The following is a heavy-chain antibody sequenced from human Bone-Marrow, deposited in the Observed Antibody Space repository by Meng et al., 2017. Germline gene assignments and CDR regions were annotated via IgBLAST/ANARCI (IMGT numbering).Heavy chain of an antibody. CDR3: AATGSKPIDY. V-gene: IGHV4-34*01. Sequence: QGQLHQWGTGLLKPSETLSLTCTVYGGSFSGYYWSWIRQPPGKGLEWIGEINHSGSTNYNPSLKSRVTMSIDTSKNQFSLKLTSVTAADTAVYYCAATGSKPIDYWGQGTLVTVSS. CDR2: INHSGST. D-gene: IGHD3-9*01. CDR1: GGSFSGYY. J-gene: IGHJ4*02.